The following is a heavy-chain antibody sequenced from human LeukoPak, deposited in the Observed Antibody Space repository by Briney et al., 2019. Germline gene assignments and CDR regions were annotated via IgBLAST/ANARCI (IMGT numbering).Heavy chain of an antibody. Sequence: GGSLRLSCAASGFIFSDYWMHWVRQAPGKGLVWVSGINTDGSRATYADSVKGRFTFSRDNAKNTLYLQVSSLRDEDTAVYYCVRDRPHNWFDPWGQGTLVTVSS. V-gene: IGHV3-74*01. CDR1: GFIFSDYW. CDR2: INTDGSRA. J-gene: IGHJ5*02. CDR3: VRDRPHNWFDP.